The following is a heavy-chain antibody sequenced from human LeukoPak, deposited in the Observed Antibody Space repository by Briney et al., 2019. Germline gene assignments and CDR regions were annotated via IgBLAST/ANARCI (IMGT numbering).Heavy chain of an antibody. CDR2: IIPIFGTA. D-gene: IGHD6-13*01. Sequence: GASVKVSCKASGGTFSSYAISWVRQAPGQGLEWMGGIIPIFGTANYAQKFQGRVTITADESTSTAYMELSSLRSEDTAVYYCARSDRRQQLDLFDYWGQGTLVTVSS. CDR3: ARSDRRQQLDLFDY. J-gene: IGHJ4*02. CDR1: GGTFSSYA. V-gene: IGHV1-69*01.